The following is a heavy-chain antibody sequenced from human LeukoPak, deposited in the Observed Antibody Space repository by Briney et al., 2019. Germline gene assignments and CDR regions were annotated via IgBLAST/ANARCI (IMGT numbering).Heavy chain of an antibody. CDR2: ISYDGSNK. V-gene: IGHV3-30*04. CDR3: ARDKSDTAMVTYLFDY. D-gene: IGHD5-18*01. CDR1: GFTFSSYA. Sequence: GGSLRLSCAASGFTFSSYAMHWVRQAPGKGLEWVAVISYDGSNKYYADSAKGRFTISRDNSKNTLYLQMNSLRAEDTAVYYCARDKSDTAMVTYLFDYWGQGTLVTVSS. J-gene: IGHJ4*02.